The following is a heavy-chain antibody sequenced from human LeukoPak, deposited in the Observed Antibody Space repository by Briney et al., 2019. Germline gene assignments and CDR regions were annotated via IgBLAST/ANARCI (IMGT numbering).Heavy chain of an antibody. CDR3: ARSNHAFDI. D-gene: IGHD2-8*01. Sequence: GGSLRLSCAASGFTVSSNYMNWVRQAPGKGLEWVSIIYSGGSTFYADSVKGRFTISRDNSKNTLHLQMNSLRAEDTAVYYCARSNHAFDIWGQGTMLTVSS. CDR2: IYSGGST. CDR1: GFTVSSNY. J-gene: IGHJ3*02. V-gene: IGHV3-53*01.